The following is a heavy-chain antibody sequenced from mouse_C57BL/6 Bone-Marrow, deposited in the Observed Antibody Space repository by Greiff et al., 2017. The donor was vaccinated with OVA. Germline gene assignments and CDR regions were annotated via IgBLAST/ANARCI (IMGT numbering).Heavy chain of an antibody. CDR1: GYTFTDYE. D-gene: IGHD2-4*01. V-gene: IGHV1-15*01. CDR2: IDPETGGT. CDR3: TGEYDYPYYFDY. Sequence: QVQLKQSGAELVRPGASVTLSCKASGYTFTDYEMHWVKQTPVHGLEWIGAIDPETGGTAYNQKFKGKAILTADKSSSTAYMELRSLTSEDSAVYYCTGEYDYPYYFDYWGQGTTLTVSS. J-gene: IGHJ2*01.